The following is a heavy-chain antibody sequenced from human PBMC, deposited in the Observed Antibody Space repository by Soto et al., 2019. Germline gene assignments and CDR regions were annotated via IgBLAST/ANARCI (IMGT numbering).Heavy chain of an antibody. CDR3: ARESPPADY. V-gene: IGHV1-18*01. CDR1: GYTFTSYG. J-gene: IGHJ4*02. CDR2: ISAYNGNT. Sequence: QVQLVQSGAEVKKPGASVKVSCKASGYTFTSYGISWVRQDPGQGLEWMGWISAYNGNTNYAQKVQGRVAMTPDTPTSTASMELRSLRSDDTAVYYCARESPPADYWGQGTLVTVSP.